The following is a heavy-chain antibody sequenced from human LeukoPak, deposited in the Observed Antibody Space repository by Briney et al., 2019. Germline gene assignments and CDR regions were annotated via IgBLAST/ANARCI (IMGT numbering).Heavy chain of an antibody. Sequence: GGSLRLSCAASGFTFSSYAMHWVRQAPGKGLEWVAVISYDGSNKYYADSVKGRFTISRDNSKNTLYLQMNSLRAEDTAVYYCAREWGYCTNGVCYTWFDPWGQGTLVTVSS. J-gene: IGHJ5*02. CDR2: ISYDGSNK. CDR3: AREWGYCTNGVCYTWFDP. V-gene: IGHV3-30-3*01. D-gene: IGHD2-8*01. CDR1: GFTFSSYA.